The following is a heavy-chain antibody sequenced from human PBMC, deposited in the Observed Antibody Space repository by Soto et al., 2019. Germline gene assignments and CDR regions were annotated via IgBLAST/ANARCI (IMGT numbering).Heavy chain of an antibody. CDR2: IRNKANSYTT. D-gene: IGHD6-13*01. Sequence: PGGSLRLSCAASGFTFSDHYMDWVRQAPGKGLEWVGRIRNKANSYTTEYAASVKGRFTISRDDSKNSLFLQMDSLKTEDTAVYYCARVFCSGWSRALFYYWGQGTLVTVSS. V-gene: IGHV3-72*01. J-gene: IGHJ4*02. CDR3: ARVFCSGWSRALFYY. CDR1: GFTFSDHY.